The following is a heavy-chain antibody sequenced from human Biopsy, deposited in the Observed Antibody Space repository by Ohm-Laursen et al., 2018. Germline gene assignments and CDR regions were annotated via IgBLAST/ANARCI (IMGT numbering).Heavy chain of an antibody. CDR2: ITNTGRTV. CDR1: GFTFSGYY. J-gene: IGHJ6*02. V-gene: IGHV3-11*01. CDR3: ARELGNGMDV. Sequence: SLRLSCAASGFTFSGYYMNWIRQAPGKGPEWVSFITNTGRTVYADSVKGRFTISRDNADNSLHLQMKSLRAEDTAVYYCARELGNGMDVWGQGTPVTVSS.